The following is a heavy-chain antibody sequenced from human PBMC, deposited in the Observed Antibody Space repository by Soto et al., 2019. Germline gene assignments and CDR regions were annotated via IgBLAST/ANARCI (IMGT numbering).Heavy chain of an antibody. CDR2: ISSSGSTI. Sequence: GGSLRFSCATSGFTFSSYEMNWVRQAPGKGLEWVSYISSSGSTIYYADSVKGRFTISRDNAENSLYLQMDSLRAEDTAVYYCARDQEAGSFFPYYYGMDVWGQGTTVTVSS. D-gene: IGHD6-13*01. CDR3: ARDQEAGSFFPYYYGMDV. J-gene: IGHJ6*02. V-gene: IGHV3-48*03. CDR1: GFTFSSYE.